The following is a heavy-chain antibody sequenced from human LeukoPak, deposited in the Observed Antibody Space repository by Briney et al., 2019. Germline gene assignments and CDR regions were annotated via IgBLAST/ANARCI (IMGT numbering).Heavy chain of an antibody. CDR1: GGSVSSYY. D-gene: IGHD3-16*01. CDR3: ARGGAGPLRD. V-gene: IGHV4-59*02. CDR2: ISNSGSP. Sequence: SETLSLTCTVSGGSVSSYYWSWVRQPPGGGLEWIGYISNSGSPSYNPSFRSRVTFSADTSKNHLSLKLNSVTPADTAVYFCARGGAGPLRDWGQGTLVTVSS. J-gene: IGHJ4*02.